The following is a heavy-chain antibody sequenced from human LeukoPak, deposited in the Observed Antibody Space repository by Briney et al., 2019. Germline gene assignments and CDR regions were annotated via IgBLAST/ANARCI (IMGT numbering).Heavy chain of an antibody. J-gene: IGHJ4*02. D-gene: IGHD6-13*01. CDR2: LYSGGSA. CDR1: GFTVSTNY. V-gene: IGHV3-66*01. CDR3: ARVMVSGAAGMDYFDY. Sequence: PGGSLRLSCAASGFTVSTNYMSWVRQAPGKGLEWVSILYSGGSAYCADSLKDRFTISRDNSENTVYLQMNSLRAEDTAVYYCARVMVSGAAGMDYFDYWGQGTLVTVSS.